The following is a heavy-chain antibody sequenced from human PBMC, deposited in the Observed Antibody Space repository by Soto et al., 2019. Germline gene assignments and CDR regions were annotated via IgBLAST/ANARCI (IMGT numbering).Heavy chain of an antibody. D-gene: IGHD1-26*01. CDR1: GGTFSSYT. CDR3: ARDTELSGYDY. CDR2: INAGNGNT. Sequence: ASVKVSCKASGGTFSSYTISWVRQAPGQRLEWMGWINAGNGNTKYSQKFQGRVTITADESTSTAYMELSSLRSEDTAVYYCARDTELSGYDYWGQGTLVTVSS. V-gene: IGHV1-3*01. J-gene: IGHJ4*02.